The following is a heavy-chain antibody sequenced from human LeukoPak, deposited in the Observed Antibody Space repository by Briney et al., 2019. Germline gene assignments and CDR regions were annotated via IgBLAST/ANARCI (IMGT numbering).Heavy chain of an antibody. CDR2: ISSSSSYI. D-gene: IGHD6-19*01. V-gene: IGHV3-21*01. CDR1: GFTFSSYV. J-gene: IGHJ4*02. CDR3: AFPAIGSGWYNPLDY. Sequence: GGSLRLSCAASGFTFSSYVMNWVRQAPGKGLEWVSCISSSSSYIYYADSVKGRSTISRDNAKKSLYLQMNSLRAEDTAVYYCAFPAIGSGWYNPLDYWGQGTLVTVSS.